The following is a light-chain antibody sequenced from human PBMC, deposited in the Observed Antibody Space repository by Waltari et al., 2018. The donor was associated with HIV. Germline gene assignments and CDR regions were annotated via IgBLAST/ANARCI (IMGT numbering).Light chain of an antibody. J-gene: IGLJ2*01. CDR3: SSYTSSVTLV. Sequence: QSALTQPASVSGSPGQSITISCTGTTSDVGGYDYVSWYQQHPGKAPKLMIYDVTERPSGVSNRFSGSKSGNTASLTISGLQFDDEADYYCSSYTSSVTLVFGGGTKLTVL. CDR2: DVT. V-gene: IGLV2-14*01. CDR1: TSDVGGYDY.